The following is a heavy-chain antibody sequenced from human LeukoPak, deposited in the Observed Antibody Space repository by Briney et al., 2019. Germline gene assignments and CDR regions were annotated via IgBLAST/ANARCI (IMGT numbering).Heavy chain of an antibody. V-gene: IGHV4-30-2*01. CDR2: IYHSGSA. J-gene: IGHJ2*01. D-gene: IGHD2-15*01. Sequence: SQTLSLTCAVSGGSISSGGYSWSWIRQPPGKGLEWIVYIYHSGSAYYNPSLKSRATISVDRSKNQFSLKLSSVSAADTAVYFCARRAGYCSGGSCYSAWYFDLWGRGTLVTVSS. CDR1: GGSISSGGYS. CDR3: ARRAGYCSGGSCYSAWYFDL.